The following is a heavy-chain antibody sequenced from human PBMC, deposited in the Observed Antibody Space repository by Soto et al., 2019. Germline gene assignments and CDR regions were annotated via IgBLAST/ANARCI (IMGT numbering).Heavy chain of an antibody. J-gene: IGHJ4*02. CDR1: GYSISSGYH. Sequence: PSETLSLTCAVSGYSISSGYHWGWIRQSPGKGLEWIGSIYHSGSTYYNPSLKSRVTTSVDTTRNQFSLKNNSVTAADTAVYYCARDAYDRSDYWGRGTLVTVSS. CDR2: IYHSGST. D-gene: IGHD3-10*02. V-gene: IGHV4-38-2*02. CDR3: ARDAYDRSDY.